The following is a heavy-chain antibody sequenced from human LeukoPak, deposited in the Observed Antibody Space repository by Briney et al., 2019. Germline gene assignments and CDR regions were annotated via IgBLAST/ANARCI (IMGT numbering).Heavy chain of an antibody. V-gene: IGHV4-39*07. CDR2: IFYSGST. D-gene: IGHD3-3*02. Sequence: SETLSLTCTVSGGSISSTSYYWGWIRQPPGKGLEWIGSIFYSGSTYYNPSLKSRVTISVGTSKNQSSLKLTSVTAAHTAVYFCASVCPPNKHFWSGYPYYFDCWGQGTLVTVSS. J-gene: IGHJ4*02. CDR3: ASVCPPNKHFWSGYPYYFDC. CDR1: GGSISSTSYY.